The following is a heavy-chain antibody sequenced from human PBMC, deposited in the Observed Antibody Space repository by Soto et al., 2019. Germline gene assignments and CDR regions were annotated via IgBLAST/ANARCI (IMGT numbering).Heavy chain of an antibody. CDR3: ASSTSPDAY. Sequence: EVQLVESGGGLVQPGGSLRLSCVASGFMFNSYSMNWVRQAPGKGLEWISYINSGSTSVLYADSVKGRFTISRDNARNSLYLQMISLRAEDTAVYYCASSTSPDAYWGQGTLVTVSS. CDR1: GFMFNSYS. V-gene: IGHV3-48*01. D-gene: IGHD2-2*01. CDR2: INSGSTSV. J-gene: IGHJ4*02.